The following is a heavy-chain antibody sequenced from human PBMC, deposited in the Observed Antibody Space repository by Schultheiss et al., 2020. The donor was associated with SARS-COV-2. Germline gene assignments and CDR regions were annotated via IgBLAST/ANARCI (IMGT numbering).Heavy chain of an antibody. CDR1: GGSISRSGYY. Sequence: SETLSLTCTVSGGSISRSGYYWGWIRQSPGKGLEWIGYIYYSGSTNYNPSLKSRVTISVDTSKNQFSLKLSSVTAADTAVYYCARAMGELWLGYYYYYYGMDVWGQGTTVTVSS. D-gene: IGHD5-18*01. J-gene: IGHJ6*02. CDR3: ARAMGELWLGYYYYYYGMDV. V-gene: IGHV4-61*08. CDR2: IYYSGST.